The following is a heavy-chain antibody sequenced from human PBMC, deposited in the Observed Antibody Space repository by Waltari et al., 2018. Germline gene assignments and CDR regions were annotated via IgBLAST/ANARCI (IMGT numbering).Heavy chain of an antibody. CDR1: GGSISSSSYY. CDR2: IYYSGRT. D-gene: IGHD4-17*01. Sequence: QLHLQESGPGLVKPSETLSLTCTVSGGSISSSSYYWGWIRQPPGKGLEWIGSIYYSGRTTYKPSPKSRVSIAESTSKNQFSLKRRSVTAADTAVYYCARHAPYGDYYYYYYGMDVWGQGTTVTVSS. V-gene: IGHV4-39*01. CDR3: ARHAPYGDYYYYYYGMDV. J-gene: IGHJ6*02.